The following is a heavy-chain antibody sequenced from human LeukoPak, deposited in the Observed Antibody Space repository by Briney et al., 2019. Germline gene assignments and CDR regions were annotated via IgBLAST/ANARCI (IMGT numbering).Heavy chain of an antibody. CDR3: ASTRSSDFDY. J-gene: IGHJ4*02. D-gene: IGHD6-6*01. CDR1: GFTFSSHG. CDR2: ISFDGGNN. V-gene: IGHV3-30*03. Sequence: GGSLRLSCAASGFTFSSHGMHWVRQAPGKGLEWVAVISFDGGNNYYADSVKGRFTISRDNSKNTLYLQLNSLRAEDTAVYYCASTRSSDFDYWGQGTLVTVSS.